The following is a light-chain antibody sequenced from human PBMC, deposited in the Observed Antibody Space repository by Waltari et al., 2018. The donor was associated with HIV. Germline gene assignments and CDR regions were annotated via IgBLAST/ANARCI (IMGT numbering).Light chain of an antibody. J-gene: IGKJ4*01. CDR1: QSVGSY. Sequence: EIVLTQSPATLSLSPGETATLSCRASQSVGSYLAWYQQKPGRAPRLLIFDAINRATCITARFSGSVSGTDFTLTISSLEPEDFAVYYCQQRSDSPPSTFGGGTKVEI. V-gene: IGKV3-11*01. CDR3: QQRSDSPPST. CDR2: DAI.